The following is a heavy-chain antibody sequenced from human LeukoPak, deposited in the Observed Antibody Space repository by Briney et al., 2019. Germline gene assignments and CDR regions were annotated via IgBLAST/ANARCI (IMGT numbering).Heavy chain of an antibody. CDR2: VRYDGSNK. CDR3: AKESQLSYSGTFYIDY. V-gene: IGHV3-30*02. D-gene: IGHD1-26*01. CDR1: GFTFDDYA. J-gene: IGHJ4*02. Sequence: QAGGSLRLSCAASGFTFDDYAMHWVRQAPGKGLEWVAFVRYDGSNKYYADSVKGRFTISRDNSKNTVYLQVNSLRAEDTAVYYCAKESQLSYSGTFYIDYWGQGTLVTVSS.